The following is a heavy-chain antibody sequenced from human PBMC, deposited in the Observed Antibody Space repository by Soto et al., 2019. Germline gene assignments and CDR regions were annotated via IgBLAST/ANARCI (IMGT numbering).Heavy chain of an antibody. V-gene: IGHV4-34*01. J-gene: IGHJ4*02. CDR1: GRSFSGYY. Sequence: PSETLSLTCAVYGRSFSGYYWSWIRQPPGKGLEWIGEINHSGSTNYNPSLKSRVTISVDTSKNQFSLKLSSVTAADTAVYYCARGPIRTGDCTNGVCSTYYFDYWGQGTLVTVSS. CDR3: ARGPIRTGDCTNGVCSTYYFDY. D-gene: IGHD2-8*01. CDR2: INHSGST.